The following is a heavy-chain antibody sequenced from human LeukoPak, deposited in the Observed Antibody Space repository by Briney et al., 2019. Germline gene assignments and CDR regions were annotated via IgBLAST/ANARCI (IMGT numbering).Heavy chain of an antibody. CDR2: IYYSGST. CDR1: GGSISSHY. J-gene: IGHJ5*02. Sequence: SETLSLTCTVSGGSISSHYWSWIRQPPGKGLEWIGYIYYSGSTNYNPSLKSRVTISVDTSKNQFSLKLSSVTAADTAVYYCARDSYYYDSSGYYYWFDPWGQGTLVNVSS. V-gene: IGHV4-59*11. CDR3: ARDSYYYDSSGYYYWFDP. D-gene: IGHD3-22*01.